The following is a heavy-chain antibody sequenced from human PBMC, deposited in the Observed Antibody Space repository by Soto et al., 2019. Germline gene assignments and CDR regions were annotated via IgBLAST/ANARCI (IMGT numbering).Heavy chain of an antibody. D-gene: IGHD3-3*01. CDR2: IYHSGST. Sequence: SETLSLTCAVSGGSISGSNWWSWVRQPPGKGLEWIGEIYHSGSTNYNPSLKSRVTISVDKSKNQFSLKLSSVTAADTAVYYCARYLNYDFWSGYYRDYYYGMDVWGQGTTVTVSS. J-gene: IGHJ6*02. V-gene: IGHV4-4*02. CDR1: GGSISGSNW. CDR3: ARYLNYDFWSGYYRDYYYGMDV.